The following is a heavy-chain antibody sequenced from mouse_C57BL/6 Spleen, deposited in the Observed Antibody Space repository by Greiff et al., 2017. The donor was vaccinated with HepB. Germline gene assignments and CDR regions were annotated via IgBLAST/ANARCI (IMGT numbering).Heavy chain of an antibody. CDR3: ARSYDGYHWYFDV. D-gene: IGHD2-3*01. J-gene: IGHJ1*03. CDR1: GYAFSSSW. CDR2: IYPGDGDT. Sequence: VQLQESGPELVKPGASVKISCKASGYAFSSSWMNWVKQRPGKGLEWIGRIYPGDGDTNYNGKFKGKATLTADKSSSTAYMQLSSLTSEDSAVYFCARSYDGYHWYFDVWGTGTTVTVSS. V-gene: IGHV1-82*01.